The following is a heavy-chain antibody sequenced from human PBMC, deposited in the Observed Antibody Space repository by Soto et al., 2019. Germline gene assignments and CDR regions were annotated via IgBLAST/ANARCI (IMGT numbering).Heavy chain of an antibody. V-gene: IGHV1-3*01. J-gene: IGHJ4*02. CDR3: ARSIVVVTALDY. D-gene: IGHD2-21*02. Sequence: GASVKVSCKASGYTFTGYYMHWVRQAPGQRLEWMGWINAGNSDTKYSQKFQGRVTITRDTSASTAYMELSSLRSEDTAVHYCARSIVVVTALDYWGQGTLVTVSS. CDR1: GYTFTGYY. CDR2: INAGNSDT.